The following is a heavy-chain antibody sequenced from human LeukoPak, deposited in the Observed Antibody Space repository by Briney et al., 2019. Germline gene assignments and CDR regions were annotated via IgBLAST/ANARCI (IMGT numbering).Heavy chain of an antibody. V-gene: IGHV4-30-2*01. D-gene: IGHD3-22*01. CDR3: ARTLTYYYDSSGELGY. CDR2: IYHSGST. Sequence: SQTLSLTCTVSGGSISSGGYYWSWIRQPPGKGLEWIGYIYHSGSTYYNPSLKSRVTISVDRSKNQFSLKLSSVTAADTAVYYCARTLTYYYDSSGELGYWGQGTLVTVPS. CDR1: GGSISSGGYY. J-gene: IGHJ4*02.